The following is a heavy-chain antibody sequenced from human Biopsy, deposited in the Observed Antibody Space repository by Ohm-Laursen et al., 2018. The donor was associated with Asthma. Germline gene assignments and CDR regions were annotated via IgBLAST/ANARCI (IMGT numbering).Heavy chain of an antibody. D-gene: IGHD1-1*01. Sequence: SLRLSCAATGFSFSNFAIHWVRQAPGKGLEWVGVISKGASTQDYADSVKGRFTMARDNSKNTLDLQMNSLREEDTAVYYCVRDGTDDAFDIWGQGTVVSVSS. J-gene: IGHJ3*02. CDR3: VRDGTDDAFDI. CDR1: GFSFSNFA. CDR2: ISKGASTQ. V-gene: IGHV3-30*01.